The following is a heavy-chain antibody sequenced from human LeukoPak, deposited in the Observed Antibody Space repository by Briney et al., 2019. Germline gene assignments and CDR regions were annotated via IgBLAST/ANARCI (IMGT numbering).Heavy chain of an antibody. V-gene: IGHV4-34*01. CDR2: INHSGST. Sequence: PSETLSLACAVYGGSFSGYYWSWIRQPPGKGLEWIGEINHSGSTNYNPSLKSRVTISVDTSQNQFSLKLSSVTAADTAVYYCARGTVDIVVVPAAMVTSGVFDYWGQGTLVTVSS. D-gene: IGHD2-2*03. CDR1: GGSFSGYY. CDR3: ARGTVDIVVVPAAMVTSGVFDY. J-gene: IGHJ4*02.